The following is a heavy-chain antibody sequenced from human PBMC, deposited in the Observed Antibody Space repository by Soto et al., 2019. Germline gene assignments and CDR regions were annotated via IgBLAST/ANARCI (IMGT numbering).Heavy chain of an antibody. V-gene: IGHV4-39*07. CDR3: ARVLGNDAFDS. D-gene: IGHD3-3*02. CDR2: IYYSGST. Sequence: SETLSLTCTVSGGSISSRGYYWGWIRQPPGKGLEWIGTIYYSGSTYYNPSLKSRVTISVDTSKNQFSLKLSSVTAADTAVYYCARVLGNDAFDSWGQGTMVTVSS. J-gene: IGHJ3*02. CDR1: GGSISSRGYY.